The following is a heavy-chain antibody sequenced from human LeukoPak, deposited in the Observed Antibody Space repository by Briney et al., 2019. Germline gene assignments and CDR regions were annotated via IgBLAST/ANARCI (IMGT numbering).Heavy chain of an antibody. J-gene: IGHJ4*02. D-gene: IGHD5-12*01. Sequence: TGGSLRLSCAASGFTFSSYAMSWVRQAPGKGLEWVSAISGSGGSTYYADSVKGRFTISRDNSKNTLYLQMNSLRAEDTAVYYCAKGTVIGYVPNFDYWGQGTLVTVSS. CDR2: ISGSGGST. CDR1: GFTFSSYA. V-gene: IGHV3-23*01. CDR3: AKGTVIGYVPNFDY.